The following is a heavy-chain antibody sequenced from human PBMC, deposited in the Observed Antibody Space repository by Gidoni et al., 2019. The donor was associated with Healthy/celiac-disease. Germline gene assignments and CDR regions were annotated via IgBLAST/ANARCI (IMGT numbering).Heavy chain of an antibody. CDR1: GFTFSSYA. CDR2: ISGSGGSA. D-gene: IGHD6-13*01. Sequence: EVQLLESGGRWVQLGGSLRLSCAASGFTFSSYAVSWVRQAPGKRLEWVSAISGSGGSAYYADSVTGRYTISRDNSKNTLCLQKNSLRDDGTAVYYCAKDQLAAGISDYWGQGTLVTVSS. V-gene: IGHV3-23*01. CDR3: AKDQLAAGISDY. J-gene: IGHJ4*02.